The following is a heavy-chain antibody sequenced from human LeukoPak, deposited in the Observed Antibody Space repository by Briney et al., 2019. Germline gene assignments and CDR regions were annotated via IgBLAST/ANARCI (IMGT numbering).Heavy chain of an antibody. CDR3: AIVDPDRDYYGMDV. J-gene: IGHJ6*02. D-gene: IGHD3-16*02. Sequence: GASVKVSCKVSGYTLTELSMHWVRQAPGKRLEWMGGFDPEDGETIYAQKFQGRVTMTEDTSTDTAYMELSSLRSEDTAVYYCAIVDPDRDYYGMDVWGQGTTDTVSS. V-gene: IGHV1-24*01. CDR1: GYTLTELS. CDR2: FDPEDGET.